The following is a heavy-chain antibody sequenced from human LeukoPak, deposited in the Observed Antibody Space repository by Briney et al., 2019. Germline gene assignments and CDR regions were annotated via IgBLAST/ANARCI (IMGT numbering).Heavy chain of an antibody. J-gene: IGHJ5*02. CDR1: GVTVSSNY. V-gene: IGHV3-53*01. CDR2: IYSGGST. D-gene: IGHD3-10*01. Sequence: GGSLRLSCAASGVTVSSNYMSWVRQAPGKGLEGGSVIYSGGSTYCADSVKGRFTISRDNSKNTLYLQMNSLRPADTAAYYCARSRITMVRGVSNWFDPWGQGTLVTVSS. CDR3: ARSRITMVRGVSNWFDP.